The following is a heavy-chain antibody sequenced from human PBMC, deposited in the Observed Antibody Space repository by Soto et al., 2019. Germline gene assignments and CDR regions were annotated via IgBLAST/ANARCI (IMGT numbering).Heavy chain of an antibody. CDR2: LSWNSNAI. V-gene: IGHV3-9*01. CDR3: ARDIAVAALDAFDI. D-gene: IGHD6-19*01. J-gene: IGHJ3*02. Sequence: ESGGGLVQPGRSLRLSCAASGFAFDDYAMHWVRQAPGKGLQWVSGLSWNSNAIGYADSVKGRFTISRDNAKNSLYLQMNSLRPEDTALYYCARDIAVAALDAFDIWGQWTMVTVSS. CDR1: GFAFDDYA.